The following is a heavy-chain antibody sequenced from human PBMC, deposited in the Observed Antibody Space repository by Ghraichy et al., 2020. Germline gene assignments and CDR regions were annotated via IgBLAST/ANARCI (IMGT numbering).Heavy chain of an antibody. CDR3: AKDFMGAVRAY. D-gene: IGHD3-16*01. J-gene: IGHJ4*02. CDR2: ISGSGGST. CDR1: GFTFSSYA. Sequence: GGSLRLSCAASGFTFSSYAMSWVRQAPGKGLEWVSAISGSGGSTYSADSVKGRFTISRDNSKNTLYLQMNSLRAEDTAVYYCAKDFMGAVRAYWRQGTLVTVSS. V-gene: IGHV3-23*01.